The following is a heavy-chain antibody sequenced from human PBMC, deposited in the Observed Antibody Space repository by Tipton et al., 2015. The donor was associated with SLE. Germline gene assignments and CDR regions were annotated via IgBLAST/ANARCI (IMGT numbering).Heavy chain of an antibody. CDR3: ARVARYGGSWHVDYFDY. CDR1: GDSVRNSNW. J-gene: IGHJ4*02. V-gene: IGHV4/OR15-8*01. CDR2: IHHSGSA. Sequence: TLSLTCDVSGDSVRNSNWWSWVRQSPGKGLEWIGEIHHSGSAIYNPSLKSRVTVSVDRSNNQFSLKLRSVTAADTAVYYCARVARYGGSWHVDYFDYWGQGTLVTVSS. D-gene: IGHD1-1*01.